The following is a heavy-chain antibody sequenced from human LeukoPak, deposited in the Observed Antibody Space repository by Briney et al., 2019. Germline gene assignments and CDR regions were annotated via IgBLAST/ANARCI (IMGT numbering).Heavy chain of an antibody. J-gene: IGHJ6*02. V-gene: IGHV3-33*01. CDR2: IWYDGSNK. CDR3: ARGIMITFGGVIAPGDYGMDV. D-gene: IGHD3-16*02. Sequence: GGSLRLSCAASGFTFSSYGMHWVRQAPGKGLEWVAVIWYDGSNKYYADSVKGRFTISRDNSKNTLYLQMNSLRAGDTAVYYCARGIMITFGGVIAPGDYGMDVWGQGTTVTVSS. CDR1: GFTFSSYG.